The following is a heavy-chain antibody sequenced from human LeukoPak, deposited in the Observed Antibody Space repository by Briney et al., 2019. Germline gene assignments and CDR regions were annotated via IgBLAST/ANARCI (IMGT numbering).Heavy chain of an antibody. D-gene: IGHD6-6*01. CDR2: IYSGGST. CDR3: ARQAAPRLGAFDI. V-gene: IGHV3-53*04. Sequence: GGSLRLSCAASGFTFSSYAMSWVRQAPGKGLEWVSVIYSGGSTYYADSVKGRFTISRHNSKNTLYLQMNSLRAEDTAVYYCARQAAPRLGAFDIWGQGTMVTVSS. CDR1: GFTFSSYA. J-gene: IGHJ3*02.